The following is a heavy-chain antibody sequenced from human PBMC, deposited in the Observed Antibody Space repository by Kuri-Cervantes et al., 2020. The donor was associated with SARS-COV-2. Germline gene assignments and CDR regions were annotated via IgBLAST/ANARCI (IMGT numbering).Heavy chain of an antibody. CDR2: INPNSGGT. Sequence: ASVKVSCKASGYTFTGYYMHWVRQAPGQGLEWMGWINPNSGGTNYAQKFQGWVTMTRDTSISTAYMELSRLRSDDTAVYYCASGGENCSSTSCYALRGPYGMDVWGQGTTVTVSS. CDR1: GYTFTGYY. J-gene: IGHJ6*02. V-gene: IGHV1-2*04. CDR3: ASGGENCSSTSCYALRGPYGMDV. D-gene: IGHD2-2*01.